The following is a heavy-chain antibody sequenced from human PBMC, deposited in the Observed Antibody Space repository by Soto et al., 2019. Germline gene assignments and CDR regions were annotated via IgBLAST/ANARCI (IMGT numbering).Heavy chain of an antibody. CDR2: ISSSSSYI. D-gene: IGHD3-22*01. CDR3: ARYYYYDSSGINAGAFDI. V-gene: IGHV3-11*06. Sequence: PGGSLRLSCAASGFTFSDYYMNWIRQAPGKGLENVSYISSSSSYIYYADSVKGRFTISRDNAKNSLYLQMNSLRAEDTAVYYCARYYYYDSSGINAGAFDIWGQGTMVTVSS. J-gene: IGHJ3*02. CDR1: GFTFSDYY.